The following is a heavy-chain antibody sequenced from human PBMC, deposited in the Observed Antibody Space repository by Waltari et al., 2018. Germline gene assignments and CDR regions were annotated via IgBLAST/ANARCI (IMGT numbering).Heavy chain of an antibody. D-gene: IGHD3-3*01. J-gene: IGHJ5*02. Sequence: EMQLVESGGGLVKPGASLSISCAASGLTLSSYSRHWVRKRTGKGLEWVASISGDGRYVYYADSVKGRLTVSSDKAKNVLFLQVSSLTVEDTAVYYCARDSGGTIFGVGNWFDPWGQGTLVSVSS. CDR3: ARDSGGTIFGVGNWFDP. CDR1: GLTLSSYS. V-gene: IGHV3-21*02. CDR2: ISGDGRYV.